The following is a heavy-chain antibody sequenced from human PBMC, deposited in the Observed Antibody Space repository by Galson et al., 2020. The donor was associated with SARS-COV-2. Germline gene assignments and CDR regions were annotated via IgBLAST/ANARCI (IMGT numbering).Heavy chain of an antibody. Sequence: SETLSLTCTVPGGSISSYYWSWIRQPPGKGLEWIGYIYYSGSTNYNPSLKSRVTISVDTSKNQFSLKLSSVTAADTAVYYCASLRIRDILTGYYYFDYWGQGTLVTVSS. J-gene: IGHJ4*02. V-gene: IGHV4-59*01. CDR2: IYYSGST. D-gene: IGHD3-9*01. CDR3: ASLRIRDILTGYYYFDY. CDR1: GGSISSYY.